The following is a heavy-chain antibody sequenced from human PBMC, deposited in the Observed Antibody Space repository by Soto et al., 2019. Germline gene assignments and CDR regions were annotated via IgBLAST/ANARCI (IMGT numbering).Heavy chain of an antibody. D-gene: IGHD3-22*01. V-gene: IGHV3-30-3*01. Sequence: QVQLVESGGGVVQPGRSLRLSCAASGFTFSSYARHWVRQAPGKGLEWVAVISYDGSNKYYADSVKGRFTISRDNSKNTLYLQMNSLRAEDTAVYYCARDPGDYYDSSGPGYWGQGTLVTVSS. CDR1: GFTFSSYA. CDR3: ARDPGDYYDSSGPGY. CDR2: ISYDGSNK. J-gene: IGHJ4*02.